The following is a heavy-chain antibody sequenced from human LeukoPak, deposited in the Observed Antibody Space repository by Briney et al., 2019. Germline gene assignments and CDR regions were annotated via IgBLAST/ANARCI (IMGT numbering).Heavy chain of an antibody. CDR2: INHSGST. D-gene: IGHD6-19*01. Sequence: SETLSLTCAVYGGSFSGCYWSWIRQPPGKGLEWIGEINHSGSTNYNPSLKSRVTISVDTSKNQLSLKLSSVTAADTAVYYCASPGYSSGWYRGSGLFDYWGQGTLVTVSS. CDR3: ASPGYSSGWYRGSGLFDY. CDR1: GGSFSGCY. V-gene: IGHV4-34*01. J-gene: IGHJ4*02.